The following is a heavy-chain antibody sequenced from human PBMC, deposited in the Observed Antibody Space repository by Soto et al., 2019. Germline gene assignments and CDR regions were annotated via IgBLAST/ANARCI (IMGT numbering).Heavy chain of an antibody. Sequence: EVQLVESGGGLVQPGGSLRLSCAASGFTVSSNYMSWVRQAPGKGLEWVSGIYSGGSTYYADSVKGRFTISRHNSKNTLYLQMNSLRAEDTAVYYCARGRAGSSGWLVAFDIWGQGTMVTVSS. J-gene: IGHJ3*02. CDR2: IYSGGST. CDR1: GFTVSSNY. CDR3: ARGRAGSSGWLVAFDI. V-gene: IGHV3-53*04. D-gene: IGHD6-19*01.